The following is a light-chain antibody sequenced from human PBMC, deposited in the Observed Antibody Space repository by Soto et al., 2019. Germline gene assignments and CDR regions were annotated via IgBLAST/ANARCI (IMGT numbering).Light chain of an antibody. J-gene: IGKJ1*01. Sequence: DIVLTQSPATLSLSPGERATLSCRASQRIATSYLGWYQQKPGQAPRLLIYGTSKRAADIPDRFSGSGSGTEFTLTISRLEPEDFAVYYCQQYGSSSWTFGQGTKVDI. CDR2: GTS. CDR1: QRIATSY. CDR3: QQYGSSSWT. V-gene: IGKV3-20*01.